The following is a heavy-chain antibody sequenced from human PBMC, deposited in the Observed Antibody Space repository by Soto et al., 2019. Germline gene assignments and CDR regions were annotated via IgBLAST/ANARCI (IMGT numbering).Heavy chain of an antibody. CDR3: ARHQQTTTWVRWFDP. J-gene: IGHJ5*02. CDR2: ISYTGNT. Sequence: QVQLQESGPGLVKPSETLSLTCSVSGGSIRSDHWSWLRQPPGKGPEWIGYISYTGNTYYNPSLESRVSISLDMSKSQFSLKLTSVTAADTAVYYCARHQQTTTWVRWFDPWGQGTLVTVSS. CDR1: GGSIRSDH. V-gene: IGHV4-59*01. D-gene: IGHD4-4*01.